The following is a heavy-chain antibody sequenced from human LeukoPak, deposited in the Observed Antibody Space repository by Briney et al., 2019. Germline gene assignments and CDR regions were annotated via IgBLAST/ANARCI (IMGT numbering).Heavy chain of an antibody. CDR3: AKAPVKTCSGAYCYPFDY. J-gene: IGHJ4*02. CDR2: ISGSGGST. Sequence: PGGSLRLSWAASGFTFSNAWMGWVRQAAGKGLEWGSAISGSGGSTYYADSVKGRFTISRDNSKNTLYLQMNSLRAEDTAVYYCAKAPVKTCSGAYCYPFDYWSQGTLVTVSS. CDR1: GFTFSNAW. D-gene: IGHD2-15*01. V-gene: IGHV3-23*01.